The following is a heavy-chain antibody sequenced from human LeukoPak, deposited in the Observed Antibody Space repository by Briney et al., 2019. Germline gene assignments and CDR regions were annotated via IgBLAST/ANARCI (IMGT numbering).Heavy chain of an antibody. CDR1: GGSISSYY. CDR2: IYYSGST. V-gene: IGHV4-59*01. CDR3: ARTAVAGTIDY. J-gene: IGHJ4*02. Sequence: SETLSLTCTVSGGSISSYYWSWIRQPPGKGLEWIGYIYYSGSTNHNPSLRSRVTISVDTSKNQFSLKLSSVTAADTAVYYCARTAVAGTIDYWGQGTLVTVSS. D-gene: IGHD6-19*01.